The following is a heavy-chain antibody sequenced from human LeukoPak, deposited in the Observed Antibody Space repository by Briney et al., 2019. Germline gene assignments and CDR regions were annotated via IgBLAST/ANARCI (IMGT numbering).Heavy chain of an antibody. CDR2: ISGSGVST. D-gene: IGHD3-16*01. CDR3: AKSIRGPGWYFDL. V-gene: IGHV3-23*01. J-gene: IGHJ2*01. Sequence: PGGSLRLSRAASGFTFSSYAMSWVRQAPGKGLEWVSTISGSGVSTYYADSVKGRFTISRDNSKNTLYMQMNSLRAEDTAVYYCAKSIRGPGWYFDLWGRGTLVIVSP. CDR1: GFTFSSYA.